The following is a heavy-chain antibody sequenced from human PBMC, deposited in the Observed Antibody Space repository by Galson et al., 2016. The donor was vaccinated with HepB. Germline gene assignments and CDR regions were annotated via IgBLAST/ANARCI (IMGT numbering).Heavy chain of an antibody. J-gene: IGHJ6*02. Sequence: SLRLSCAASAFTFSNYWMYWVRQAPGKGLVWVSRITSDGSSASYAESVKGRFTISRDNAKNTLYLQANSLRAEDTAVYYCARALRDDFWRGYYSGNLYYYGMDVWGQGTTVTVSS. CDR2: ITSDGSSA. CDR1: AFTFSNYW. CDR3: ARALRDDFWRGYYSGNLYYYGMDV. D-gene: IGHD3-3*01. V-gene: IGHV3-74*01.